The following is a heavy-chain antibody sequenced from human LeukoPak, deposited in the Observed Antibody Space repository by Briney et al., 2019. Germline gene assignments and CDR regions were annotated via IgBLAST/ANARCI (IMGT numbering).Heavy chain of an antibody. CDR2: IYSTGST. V-gene: IGHV4-59*01. J-gene: IGHJ6*02. D-gene: IGHD3-10*01. CDR1: GGSINNYY. Sequence: SETLSLTCTVSGGSINNYYWSWIRQPPGRGLEWIGFIYSTGSTNYNPSLKSRVTISVVTSKNQFSLKLSSVTAADTAVYYCAREDVAGGSGSNYYYYGADVWGQGTTVTVSS. CDR3: AREDVAGGSGSNYYYYGADV.